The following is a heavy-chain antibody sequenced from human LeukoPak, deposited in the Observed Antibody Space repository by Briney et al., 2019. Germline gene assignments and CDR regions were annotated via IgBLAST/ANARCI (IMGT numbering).Heavy chain of an antibody. J-gene: IGHJ6*02. CDR3: AKTLRDLEWLTGELDV. D-gene: IGHD3-3*01. CDR2: IGGSGSDT. CDR1: GFSFDYYA. V-gene: IGHV3-23*01. Sequence: PGGSLRLSCAASGFSFDYYAMSWVRQTPGKGLEWVSAIGGSGSDTSYTDSVKGRFTISRDNSKSTLYLQMNSLRAEDTAVYHCAKTLRDLEWLTGELDVWGQGTAVTVSS.